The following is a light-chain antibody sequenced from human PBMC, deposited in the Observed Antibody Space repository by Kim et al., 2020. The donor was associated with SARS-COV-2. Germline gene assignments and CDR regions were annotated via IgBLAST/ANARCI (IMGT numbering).Light chain of an antibody. Sequence: ASVKLTGTLSSGHSSYASAWHQQQPEKGPGYLMKLNSDGSHSKGDGIPDRFSGSSSGAERYLTISSLQSEDEADYYCQTWGTGIRVFGGGTQLTVL. CDR3: QTWGTGIRV. J-gene: IGLJ3*02. CDR1: SGHSSYA. V-gene: IGLV4-69*01. CDR2: LNSDGSH.